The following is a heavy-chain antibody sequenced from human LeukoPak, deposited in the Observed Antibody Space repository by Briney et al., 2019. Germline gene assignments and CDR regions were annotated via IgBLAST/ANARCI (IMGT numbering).Heavy chain of an antibody. V-gene: IGHV1-8*01. D-gene: IGHD3-10*01. J-gene: IGHJ5*02. CDR2: MNPNSGNT. CDR1: GYTFTSYD. Sequence: ASVKVSCKASGYTFTSYDINWVRQATGQGLEWMGWMNPNSGNTGYAQKFQSRVTMTRNTSISTAYMELSSLRSEDTAVYYCARGLIETQGLVIKSVLLWFGELSPWGQGTLVTVSS. CDR3: ARGLIETQGLVIKSVLLWFGELSP.